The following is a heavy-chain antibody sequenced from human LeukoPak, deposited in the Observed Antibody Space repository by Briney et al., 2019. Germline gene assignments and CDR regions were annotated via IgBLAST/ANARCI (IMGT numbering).Heavy chain of an antibody. Sequence: PGGSLRLSCAASGFTLSDYYMSWIRQAPGEGLEWVSYISSSGSTIYYADSVKGRFTISRDNAKNSLYLQMNSLRAEDTAVYYCARDSLFATTSGGSDYWGQGTLVTVSS. CDR1: GFTLSDYY. V-gene: IGHV3-11*01. CDR2: ISSSGSTI. CDR3: ARDSLFATTSGGSDY. J-gene: IGHJ4*02. D-gene: IGHD5-12*01.